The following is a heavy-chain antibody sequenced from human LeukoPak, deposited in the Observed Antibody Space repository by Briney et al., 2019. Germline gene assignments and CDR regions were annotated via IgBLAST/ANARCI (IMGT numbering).Heavy chain of an antibody. CDR3: ARAPRRSGYYSQYWYFDL. CDR1: GGSISSGDYY. CDR2: IYYSGST. Sequence: PSETLSLTCTVSGGSISSGDYYWSWIRQPPGKGLEWIGYIYYSGSTYYNPSLKSRVTILVDTSKNQFSLKLSSVTAADTAVYYCARAPRRSGYYSQYWYFDLWGRGTLVTVSS. V-gene: IGHV4-61*08. J-gene: IGHJ2*01. D-gene: IGHD3-22*01.